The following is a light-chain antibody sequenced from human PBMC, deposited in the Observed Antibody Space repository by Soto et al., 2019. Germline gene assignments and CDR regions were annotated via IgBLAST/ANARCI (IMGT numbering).Light chain of an antibody. Sequence: QSALTQPASVSGSPGQSITMSCTGTNSDVGGYNYVSWYQQLPGEVPKLIIYDVLNRPSGVSSRFSGSKSGNTASLTISGLQAEDEPDYYCGSSTSGSTTVLGTGTKLTVL. J-gene: IGLJ1*01. V-gene: IGLV2-14*01. CDR1: NSDVGGYNY. CDR2: DVL. CDR3: GSSTSGSTTV.